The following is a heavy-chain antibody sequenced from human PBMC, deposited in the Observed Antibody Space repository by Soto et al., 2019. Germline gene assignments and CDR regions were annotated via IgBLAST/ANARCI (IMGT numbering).Heavy chain of an antibody. CDR2: IYWNDDK. CDR3: AHRQSRPRYYYYYYGMDV. CDR1: GFSLSTSGVG. J-gene: IGHJ6*02. Sequence: SGPTLVNPTQTLTLTCTFSGFSLSTSGVGVGWIRQPPGKALEWLALIYWNDDKRYSPSLKSRLTITKDTSKNQVVLTMTNMDPVDTATYYCAHRQSRPRYYYYYYGMDVWGQGTKVTVSS. V-gene: IGHV2-5*01.